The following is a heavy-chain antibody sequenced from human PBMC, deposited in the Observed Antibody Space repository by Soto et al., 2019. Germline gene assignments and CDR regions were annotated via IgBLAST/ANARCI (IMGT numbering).Heavy chain of an antibody. CDR2: IIPIFGTA. V-gene: IGHV1-69*06. Sequence: SVKVSCKASGGTFSSYSISWVRHAPGQGLEWMGGIIPIFGTANYAQKFQGRVTITADKSTSTAYMELSSLRSEDTAVYYCARALSDPLWLKGDYYYYYGMDVWGQGTTVTVSS. D-gene: IGHD5-18*01. CDR3: ARALSDPLWLKGDYYYYYGMDV. J-gene: IGHJ6*02. CDR1: GGTFSSYS.